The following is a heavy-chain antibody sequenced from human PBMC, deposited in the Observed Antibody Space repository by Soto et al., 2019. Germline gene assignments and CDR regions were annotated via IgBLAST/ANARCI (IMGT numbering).Heavy chain of an antibody. J-gene: IGHJ1*01. CDR2: INHGGTT. V-gene: IGHV4-34*01. Sequence: TSETLSLTCAVHGGSFSGYFWSWIRQPPGKGLEWIGEINHGGTTNYYPSLKSRVTMSVDTSKNQFSLRLTSVTAADTAVYFCARGPDCTSTSCQGYFQHWGQGSLVTVSS. CDR3: ARGPDCTSTSCQGYFQH. CDR1: GGSFSGYF. D-gene: IGHD2-2*01.